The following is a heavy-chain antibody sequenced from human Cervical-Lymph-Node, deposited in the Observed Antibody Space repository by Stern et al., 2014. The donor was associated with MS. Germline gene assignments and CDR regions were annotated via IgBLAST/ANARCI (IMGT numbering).Heavy chain of an antibody. V-gene: IGHV1-46*02. CDR2: INPSGGST. D-gene: IGHD4-17*01. CDR1: GYTFNRYY. Sequence: QVQLGQSGAEVKRPGASVKVSCEASGYTFNRYYIHWVRQAPGQGLEWMGMINPSGGSTNYAQKFQGRVTMTRDTSTSTVYMDLNSLRSDDTATYYCARDAHGDSFDYWGQGTLVTVSS. CDR3: ARDAHGDSFDY. J-gene: IGHJ4*02.